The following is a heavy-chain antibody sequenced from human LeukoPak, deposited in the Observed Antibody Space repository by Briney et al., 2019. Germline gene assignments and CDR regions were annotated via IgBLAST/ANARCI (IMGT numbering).Heavy chain of an antibody. CDR3: AKKLAGTNPLDY. J-gene: IGHJ4*02. CDR1: GFTFSSYS. V-gene: IGHV3-23*01. CDR2: ISGSGGTT. D-gene: IGHD6-19*01. Sequence: PGGSLRLSCAASGFTFSSYSMNWVRQAPGKGLEWVSVISGSGGTTDYADSVKGRFTISRDNSKNTLYLQMNSLRAEDTAVYYCAKKLAGTNPLDYWGQGTLVTVSS.